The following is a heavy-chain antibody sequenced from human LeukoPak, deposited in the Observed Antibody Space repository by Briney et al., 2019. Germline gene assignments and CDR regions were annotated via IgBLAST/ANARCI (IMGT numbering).Heavy chain of an antibody. CDR2: INPNSGGT. CDR1: GYTFTGYY. Sequence: GASVKVSCKASGYTFTGYYMHWVRQAPGQGLEWMGWINPNSGGTNYAQKFQGRVTMTRDTSISTAYMELSRLRSDDTAVYYCARDLKGSSWDYYYYGMDVWGQGTTVTVSS. J-gene: IGHJ6*02. CDR3: ARDLKGSSWDYYYYGMDV. V-gene: IGHV1-2*02. D-gene: IGHD6-13*01.